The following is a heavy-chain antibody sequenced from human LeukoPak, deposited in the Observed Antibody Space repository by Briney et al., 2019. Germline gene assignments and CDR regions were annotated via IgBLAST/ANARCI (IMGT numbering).Heavy chain of an antibody. Sequence: GGSLRLSCAASGFTFSSYSMNWVRQAPGKGLEWVSSISSSSSYIYYADSVKGRFTISRDNAKNSLYLQMNSLRAGDTAVYYCARPQEDYGGNPAYWGQGTLVTVSS. CDR3: ARPQEDYGGNPAY. D-gene: IGHD4-23*01. V-gene: IGHV3-21*01. J-gene: IGHJ4*02. CDR1: GFTFSSYS. CDR2: ISSSSSYI.